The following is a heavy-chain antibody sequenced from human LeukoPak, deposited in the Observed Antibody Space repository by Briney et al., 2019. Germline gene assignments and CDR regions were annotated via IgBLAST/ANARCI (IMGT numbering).Heavy chain of an antibody. CDR2: INPSGGST. J-gene: IGHJ3*02. Sequence: GASVKVSCKASGYTFTGYYMHWVRQAPGQGLEWMGIINPSGGSTSYAQKFQGRVTMTRDTSTSTAYMELRSLRSDDTAVYYCARDPSSGYYLDAFDIWGQGTMVTVSS. CDR3: ARDPSSGYYLDAFDI. CDR1: GYTFTGYY. V-gene: IGHV1-46*01. D-gene: IGHD3-22*01.